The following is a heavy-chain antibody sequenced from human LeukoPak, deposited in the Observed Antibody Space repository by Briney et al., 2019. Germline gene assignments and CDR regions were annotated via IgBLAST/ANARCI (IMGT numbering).Heavy chain of an antibody. CDR3: ARGKLVATIRYYYYGMDV. CDR2: MNPNSGNT. Sequence: ASVKVSCKASGYTFTSYDINWVRQATGQGLEWMGWMNPNSGNTGYAQKFQGRVTMTRDTSTSTVYMELSSLRSEDTAVYYCARGKLVATIRYYYYGMDVWGQGTTVTVSS. D-gene: IGHD5-12*01. V-gene: IGHV1-8*01. J-gene: IGHJ6*02. CDR1: GYTFTSYD.